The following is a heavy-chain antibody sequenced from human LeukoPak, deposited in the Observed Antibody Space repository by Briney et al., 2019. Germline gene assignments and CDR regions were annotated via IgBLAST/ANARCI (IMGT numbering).Heavy chain of an antibody. D-gene: IGHD7-27*01. V-gene: IGHV3-23*01. CDR2: LSSSGGNT. Sequence: GGSLRLSCADSGFTFSSSAMSWVRQAPGKGLEWVSALSSSGGNTYYADSVKGRFTISRDNSKNTLYLQMNSLRAEDTAVYYCAKEIATGDFFDYWGQGTLVTVSS. CDR1: GFTFSSSA. J-gene: IGHJ4*02. CDR3: AKEIATGDFFDY.